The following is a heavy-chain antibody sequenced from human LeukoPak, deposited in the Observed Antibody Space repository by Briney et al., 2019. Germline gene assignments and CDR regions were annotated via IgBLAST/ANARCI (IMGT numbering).Heavy chain of an antibody. D-gene: IGHD3-22*01. CDR2: IYYSGST. Sequence: SETLSLTCTVSGGSISSSTYYWAWIGQPPGEGLEWIGCIYYSGSTYYNPSLKSRVTISVDTSKIQFSLKLSSVTAADTAVYYCASQGDSSGYYRGFDPWGQGTLVTVSS. J-gene: IGHJ5*02. CDR3: ASQGDSSGYYRGFDP. V-gene: IGHV4-39*01. CDR1: GGSISSSTYY.